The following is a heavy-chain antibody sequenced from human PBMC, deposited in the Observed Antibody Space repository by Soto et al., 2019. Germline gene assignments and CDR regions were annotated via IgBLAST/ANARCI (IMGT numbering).Heavy chain of an antibody. J-gene: IGHJ6*02. CDR1: GFTFDDYA. V-gene: IGHV3-9*01. CDR3: ALERYSTNPLGGYYYYYGMDV. CDR2: ISWNSGSI. D-gene: IGHD6-13*01. Sequence: GGSLRLSCAASGFTFDDYAMHWVRQAPGKGLEWVSGISWNSGSIGYADSVKGRFTISRDNAKNSLYMQMNNLRAEDTALYYCALERYSTNPLGGYYYYYGMDVWGQGTTVTVSS.